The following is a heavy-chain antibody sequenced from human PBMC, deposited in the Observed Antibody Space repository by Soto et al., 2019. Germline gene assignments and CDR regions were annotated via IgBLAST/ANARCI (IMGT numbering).Heavy chain of an antibody. Sequence: GESLKISCKGSGYSVTSYWISWVRQMPGKGLEWMGRIDPSDSYTNYSPSFQGHVTISADKSISTAYLQWSSLKASETAMYYCPFIFRWDKNTGMDVWRQRTTLTVS. J-gene: IGHJ6*02. CDR3: PFIFRWDKNTGMDV. D-gene: IGHD3-3*02. CDR2: IDPSDSYT. CDR1: GYSVTSYW. V-gene: IGHV5-10-1*01.